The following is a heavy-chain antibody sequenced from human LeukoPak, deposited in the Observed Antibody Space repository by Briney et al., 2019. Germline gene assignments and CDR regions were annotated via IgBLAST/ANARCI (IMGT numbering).Heavy chain of an antibody. CDR1: GGSISSYY. J-gene: IGHJ4*02. D-gene: IGHD3-22*01. CDR2: IYYSGST. CDR3: ARERAYYYDSSGYRYYFDY. V-gene: IGHV4-59*12. Sequence: SETLSLTCTVSGGSISSYYWSWIRQPPGKGLEWIGYIYYSGSTNYNPSLKSRVTMSVDTSKNQFSLKLSSVTAADTAVYYCARERAYYYDSSGYRYYFDYWGQGTLVTVSS.